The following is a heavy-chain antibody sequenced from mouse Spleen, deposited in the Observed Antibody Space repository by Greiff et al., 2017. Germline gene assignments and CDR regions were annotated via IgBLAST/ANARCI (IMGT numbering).Heavy chain of an antibody. CDR3: ARFYDRYAMDY. V-gene: IGHV1-26*01. CDR1: GYTFTDYY. CDR2: INPNNGGT. Sequence: VQLQQSGPELVKPGASVKISCKASGYTFTDYYMNWVKQSHGKSLEWIGDINPNNGGTSYNQKFKGKATLTVDKSSSTAYMELRSLTSEDSAVYYCARFYDRYAMDYWGQGTSVTVSS. D-gene: IGHD1-1*01. J-gene: IGHJ4*01.